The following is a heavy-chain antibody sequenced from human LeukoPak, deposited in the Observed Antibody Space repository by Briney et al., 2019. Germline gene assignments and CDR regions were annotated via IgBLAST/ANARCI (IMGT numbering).Heavy chain of an antibody. Sequence: PSETLSLTCAVSGYSISSGYYWGWIRPPPGKGLEWIGSIYHSGSTYYNPSLKSRVTISVDTSKNQFSLKLSSVTAADTAVYCCACFLEWLLYPGYWGQGTLVTVSS. CDR3: ACFLEWLLYPGY. CDR1: GYSISSGYY. CDR2: IYHSGST. D-gene: IGHD3-3*01. V-gene: IGHV4-38-2*01. J-gene: IGHJ4*02.